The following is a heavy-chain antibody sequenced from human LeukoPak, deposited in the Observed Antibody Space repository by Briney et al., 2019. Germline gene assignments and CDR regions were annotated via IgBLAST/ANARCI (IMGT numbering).Heavy chain of an antibody. CDR3: ATDRGWRTSGYYLYYFEY. CDR2: IKHGGSEK. CDR1: GFIFTNYF. D-gene: IGHD3-3*01. Sequence: GSLRLSCAASGFIFTNYFMSWVRPAPGKGLEWVASIKHGGSEKYYVDSVRGRFTISGDNTMNSLYLQMSSLRAEDTAVYYCATDRGWRTSGYYLYYFEYWGQGTLVTYSS. V-gene: IGHV3-7*01. J-gene: IGHJ4*02.